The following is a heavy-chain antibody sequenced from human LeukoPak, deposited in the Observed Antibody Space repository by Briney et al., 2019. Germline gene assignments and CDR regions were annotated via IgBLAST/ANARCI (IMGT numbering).Heavy chain of an antibody. J-gene: IGHJ4*02. CDR1: GGSISSGGYS. CDR3: ARFITIFGGRSYFDY. Sequence: PSQTLSLTCAVSGGSISSGGYSWSWIRQPPGKGLEWIGYIYHSGSTYYNPSLKSRVTISVDRSKNQFSLKLSSVTAADTAVYYCARFITIFGGRSYFDYWGQGTLVTVSS. D-gene: IGHD3-3*01. V-gene: IGHV4-30-2*01. CDR2: IYHSGST.